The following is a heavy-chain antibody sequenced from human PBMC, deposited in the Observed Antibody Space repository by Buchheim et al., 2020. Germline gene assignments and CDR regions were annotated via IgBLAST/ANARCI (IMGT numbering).Heavy chain of an antibody. V-gene: IGHV3-48*02. CDR3: ARFYYGMDV. J-gene: IGHJ6*02. Sequence: EVQLVESGGGLVQPGGSLRLSCAASGFTFSSYSMNWVRQAPGKGLEWVSYITGSSSYIYFADSVKGRFTISRGNAKNSLYLQMNSLREEDTAVYYCARFYYGMDVWGQGTT. CDR2: ITGSSSYI. CDR1: GFTFSSYS.